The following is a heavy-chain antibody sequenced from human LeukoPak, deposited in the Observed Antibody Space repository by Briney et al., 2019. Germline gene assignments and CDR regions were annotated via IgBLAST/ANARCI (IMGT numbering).Heavy chain of an antibody. V-gene: IGHV3-23*01. CDR3: AKDPPEDIVVVPAAIGFDY. J-gene: IGHJ4*02. D-gene: IGHD2-2*02. CDR2: ISGSGGSP. CDR1: GFTFSSYA. Sequence: GGSLRLSCAASGFTFSSYAMSWVRQAPGKGLEWVSAISGSGGSPYYADSVKGRFTISRDNPKNTLYLQMNSLRAEDTAVYYCAKDPPEDIVVVPAAIGFDYWGQGTLVTVSS.